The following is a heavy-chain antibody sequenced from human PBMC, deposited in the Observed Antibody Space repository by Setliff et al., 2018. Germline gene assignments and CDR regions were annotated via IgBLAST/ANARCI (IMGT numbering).Heavy chain of an antibody. CDR3: ARTGTYRYFDY. Sequence: PSETLSLTCTVSGASISSGTYYWGWIRQPPGKGLEWIGRIHYLGTTHSNASLASRLTMSVDTSKNQFSLRLTSVTAADTAVYYCARTGTYRYFDYWGQGALVTVSS. CDR1: GASISSGTYY. V-gene: IGHV4-39*01. D-gene: IGHD1-1*01. CDR2: IHYLGTT. J-gene: IGHJ4*02.